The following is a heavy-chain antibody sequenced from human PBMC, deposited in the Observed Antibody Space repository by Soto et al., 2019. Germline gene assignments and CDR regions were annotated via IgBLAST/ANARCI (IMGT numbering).Heavy chain of an antibody. J-gene: IGHJ6*02. Sequence: GGSLRLSCAASGFTFISYSMNWVRQAPGKGLEWVSSISSSSSYIYYADSVKGRFTISRDNAKNSLYLQMNSLRAEDTAVYYCARDVTPPYYYDSSGSYGMDVWGQGTTVTVSS. CDR3: ARDVTPPYYYDSSGSYGMDV. CDR2: ISSSSSYI. V-gene: IGHV3-21*01. D-gene: IGHD3-22*01. CDR1: GFTFISYS.